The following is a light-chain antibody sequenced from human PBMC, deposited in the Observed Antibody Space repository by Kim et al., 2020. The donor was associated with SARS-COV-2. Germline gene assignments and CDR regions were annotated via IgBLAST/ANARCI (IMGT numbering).Light chain of an antibody. V-gene: IGLV2-23*02. J-gene: IGLJ1*01. CDR3: CSFAGRSYV. CDR1: SSDVGSYNL. CDR2: EVN. Sequence: PGQSITISCTGTSSDVGSYNLVSWYRQHPGKAPKLMIFEVNKRPSGVSNRFSASKSGNTASLTISGLQAEDEADYYCCSFAGRSYVFGTGTKVTVL.